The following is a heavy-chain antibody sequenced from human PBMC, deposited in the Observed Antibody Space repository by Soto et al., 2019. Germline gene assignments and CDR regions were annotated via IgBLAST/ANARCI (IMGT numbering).Heavy chain of an antibody. J-gene: IGHJ5*02. D-gene: IGHD6-13*01. CDR3: AGAVAAAGAWVDWFAP. CDR2: ISSSGSTI. V-gene: IGHV3-11*01. CDR1: GFTFSDYY. Sequence: QVQLVESGGGLVKPGGSLRLSCAASGFTFSDYYMSWIRQAPGKGLEWVSYISSSGSTIYYADSVKGRFTISRDNPKNFLYLPMNSLRAEDTAVYYCAGAVAAAGAWVDWFAPWGQGTLVSVYS.